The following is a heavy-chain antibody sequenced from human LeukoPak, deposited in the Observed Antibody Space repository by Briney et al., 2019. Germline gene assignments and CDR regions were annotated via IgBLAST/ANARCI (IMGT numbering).Heavy chain of an antibody. CDR1: GFTLDSHA. CDR2: FIESSGSA. J-gene: IGHJ4*02. CDR3: ARDPSRSWWGYFDY. V-gene: IGHV3-23*01. D-gene: IGHD6-13*01. Sequence: GGSLRLSCAASGFTLDSHAMSWVRQAPGKGLEWISTFIESSGSAHYADSVKGRVTIYRDISKNTLYLQMNSLRAEDTAVYYCARDPSRSWWGYFDYWGQGALVTVSS.